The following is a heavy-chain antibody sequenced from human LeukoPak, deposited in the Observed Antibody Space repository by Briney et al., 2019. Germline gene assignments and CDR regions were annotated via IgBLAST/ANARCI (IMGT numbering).Heavy chain of an antibody. Sequence: ASVKVSCKASGYTFTSYDINWVRQATGQGLEWMGWMNPNSGNTGYAQYFQGRLTMTRNTSISTVYMELSSLRSEDTAVYYCARGPRSGDLSLGYWFDPWGQGTLVSVSS. CDR2: MNPNSGNT. CDR3: ARGPRSGDLSLGYWFDP. D-gene: IGHD3-10*02. CDR1: GYTFTSYD. V-gene: IGHV1-8*01. J-gene: IGHJ5*02.